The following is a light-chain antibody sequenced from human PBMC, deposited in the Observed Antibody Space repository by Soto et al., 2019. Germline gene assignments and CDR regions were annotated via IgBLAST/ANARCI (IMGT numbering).Light chain of an antibody. Sequence: EIVLTQSPGTLSLSPGERATLSCRASESVSDNYLAWYQQRSGQAPRLVIYGASSRASAVPDRFSGSGSGTDFTLTISRPEPEDFEVSYCQQYGYSPLTFGGGTKVQIK. CDR1: ESVSDNY. CDR3: QQYGYSPLT. V-gene: IGKV3-20*01. CDR2: GAS. J-gene: IGKJ4*01.